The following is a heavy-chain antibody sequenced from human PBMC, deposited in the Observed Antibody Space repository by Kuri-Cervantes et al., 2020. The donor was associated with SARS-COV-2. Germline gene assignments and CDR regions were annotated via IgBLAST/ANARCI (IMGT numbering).Heavy chain of an antibody. CDR2: ISSTRSTI. V-gene: IGHV3-48*04. CDR1: GFIFNNYA. D-gene: IGHD2-21*01. Sequence: GESLKISCAGSGFIFNNYALNWVRQAPGGGLEWISYISSTRSTIDYADSVRGRFAISRDSAKNSVYLQMNSLRGEDTAVYYCARVAGEGPIYYYYMDVWGKGTTVTVSS. J-gene: IGHJ6*03. CDR3: ARVAGEGPIYYYYMDV.